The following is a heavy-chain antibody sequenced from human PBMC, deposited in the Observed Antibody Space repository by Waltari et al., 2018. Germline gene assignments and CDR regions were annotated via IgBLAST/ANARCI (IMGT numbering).Heavy chain of an antibody. CDR2: ISYDGTNK. CDR1: GLSFSSYG. J-gene: IGHJ4*02. V-gene: IGHV3-30*18. Sequence: QVQLVESGGGVVQPGGSLRLACAASGLSFSSYGMHWVRQAPGKRLAWVASISYDGTNKYYADSVQGRFTISRDNSKNSLYLQMSSLTAEDTAVYFCAKEHGDDSGDYWGQGTLVTVSS. CDR3: AKEHGDDSGDY. D-gene: IGHD2-21*02.